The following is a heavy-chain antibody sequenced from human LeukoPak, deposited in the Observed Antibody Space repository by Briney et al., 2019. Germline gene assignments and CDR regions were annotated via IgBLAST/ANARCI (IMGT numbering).Heavy chain of an antibody. J-gene: IGHJ4*02. CDR3: ARDQVGATRDY. CDR2: ISSSGSTI. V-gene: IGHV3-11*01. D-gene: IGHD1-26*01. Sequence: GGSLRLSCAASGFPFSDYYMSWIRQAPGKGLEWVSYISSSGSTIYYADSVKGRFTMSRDNAKNSLYLQMNSLRAEDTAVYYCARDQVGATRDYWGQGTLVTVSS. CDR1: GFPFSDYY.